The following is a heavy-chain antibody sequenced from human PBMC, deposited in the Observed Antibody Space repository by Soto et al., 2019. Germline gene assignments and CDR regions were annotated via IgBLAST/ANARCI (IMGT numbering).Heavy chain of an antibody. D-gene: IGHD3-16*01. Sequence: GGSLRLSGAASGFRFDEYNIHWVRQAPGKGLEWVSLITWNGANTYYADSVKGRFTISRDGTTKSVSLQMTSLKREDTGLYYCAREHFSYGSALDVWGQGTTVTVSS. V-gene: IGHV3-43*01. CDR3: AREHFSYGSALDV. CDR2: ITWNGANT. J-gene: IGHJ6*02. CDR1: GFRFDEYN.